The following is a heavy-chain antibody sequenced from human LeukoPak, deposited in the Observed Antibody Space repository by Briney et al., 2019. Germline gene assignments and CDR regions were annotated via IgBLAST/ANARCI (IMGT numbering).Heavy chain of an antibody. V-gene: IGHV4-34*01. CDR1: GGSFSGYY. Sequence: SETLSLTCAVYGGSFSGYYWSWIRQPPGKGLEWIGEINHSRSTNYNPSLKSRVTISVDTSKNQFSLKLSSVTAADTAVYYCARHAYDSSGYYFDYWGQGTLVTVSS. CDR3: ARHAYDSSGYYFDY. D-gene: IGHD3-22*01. CDR2: INHSRST. J-gene: IGHJ4*02.